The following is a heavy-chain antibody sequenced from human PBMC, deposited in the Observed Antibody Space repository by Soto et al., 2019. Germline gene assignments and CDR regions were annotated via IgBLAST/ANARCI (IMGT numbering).Heavy chain of an antibody. CDR3: AKYSSGWPFDY. Sequence: GGSLRLCCAASGFTFCSYSMNWVRQAPGKGLEWVSSISSSSSYIYYADSVKGRFTISRDNAKNSLYLQMNSLRAEDTAVYYCAKYSSGWPFDYWGQGTLVTVSS. J-gene: IGHJ4*02. CDR1: GFTFCSYS. D-gene: IGHD6-19*01. CDR2: ISSSSSYI. V-gene: IGHV3-21*04.